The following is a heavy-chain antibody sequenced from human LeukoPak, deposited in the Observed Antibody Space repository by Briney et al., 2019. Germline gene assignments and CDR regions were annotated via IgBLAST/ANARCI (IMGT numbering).Heavy chain of an antibody. CDR3: ARDRGRTAVPIDY. J-gene: IGHJ4*02. Sequence: GASVKVSCKASGGTFSSYAISWVRQAPGQGLEWMGGIIPIFGTANYAQKFQGRVTITADESTSTAYMELRSLRSDDTAVYYCARDRGRTAVPIDYWGQGTLVTVSS. D-gene: IGHD3-16*01. CDR2: IIPIFGTA. CDR1: GGTFSSYA. V-gene: IGHV1-69*13.